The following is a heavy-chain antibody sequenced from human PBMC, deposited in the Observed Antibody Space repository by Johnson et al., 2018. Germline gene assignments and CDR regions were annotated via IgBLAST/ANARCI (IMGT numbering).Heavy chain of an antibody. V-gene: IGHV1-46*04. Sequence: QVQLVQSGAEVKKPGASVKVSCKASGYTFTSYHVHWVRQAPGQWLEWKGIINPSGGSTTSSQKLQGRVTVTRDTSTSTVYMEVNSLRSEDTAVYYCARASHSNNWYHYGLDVWGQGTTVTVSS. CDR3: ARASHSNNWYHYGLDV. J-gene: IGHJ6*02. CDR2: INPSGGST. CDR1: GYTFTSYH. D-gene: IGHD6-13*01.